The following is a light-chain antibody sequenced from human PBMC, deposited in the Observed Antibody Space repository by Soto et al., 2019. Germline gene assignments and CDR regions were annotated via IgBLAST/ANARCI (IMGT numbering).Light chain of an antibody. Sequence: QSALTQPASVSGSPGQSITISCTGTSSDVGSYNYVSWYQQHPGKAPKLMIYDDSNRPSGVSNRFSGSKSGTTASLTISGLQAEDEADYYCSSYTSSSTLVFGGGTQLTVL. V-gene: IGLV2-14*01. CDR2: DDS. CDR3: SSYTSSSTLV. CDR1: SSDVGSYNY. J-gene: IGLJ2*01.